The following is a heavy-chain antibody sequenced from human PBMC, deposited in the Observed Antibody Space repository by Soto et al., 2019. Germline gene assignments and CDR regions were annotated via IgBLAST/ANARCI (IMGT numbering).Heavy chain of an antibody. J-gene: IGHJ6*02. CDR1: GGTFSSYA. Sequence: QVQLVQSGAEVKKPGSSVKVSCKASGGTFSSYAISWVRQAPGQGLEWMGGIIPIFGTANYAQKFQGRVTITADKSTSPAYMELSSLRSEDTAVYYCARAYCSSTSCYTGPGYYYYGMDVWGQGTTVTVSS. V-gene: IGHV1-69*06. D-gene: IGHD2-2*02. CDR2: IIPIFGTA. CDR3: ARAYCSSTSCYTGPGYYYYGMDV.